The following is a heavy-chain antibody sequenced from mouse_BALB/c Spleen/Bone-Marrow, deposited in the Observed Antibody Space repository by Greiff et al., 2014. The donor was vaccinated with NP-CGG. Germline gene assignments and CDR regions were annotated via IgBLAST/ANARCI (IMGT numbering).Heavy chain of an antibody. V-gene: IGHV5-9-3*01. Sequence: EVKLMESGGGLVKPGGSLKLSCAASGFTFSSYAMSWVRQTPEKRLEWVATITSGGTYTYYPDSVKGRFTISRDNAKNTLYLQMSSLRSEDTAMYYCARRRAYDYDWYFDVWGAGTTVTVSS. CDR3: ARRRAYDYDWYFDV. CDR2: ITSGGTYT. CDR1: GFTFSSYA. D-gene: IGHD2-4*01. J-gene: IGHJ1*01.